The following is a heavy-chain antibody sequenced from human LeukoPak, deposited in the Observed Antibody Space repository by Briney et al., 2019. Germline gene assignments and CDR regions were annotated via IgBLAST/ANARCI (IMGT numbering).Heavy chain of an antibody. V-gene: IGHV3-7*03. D-gene: IGHD5-24*01. CDR2: IKPDGGEQ. J-gene: IGHJ4*02. CDR3: EREQRTFDY. CDR1: GFTFSNYW. Sequence: GGSLRLSCVASGFTFSNYWMNWVRQAPGKGLEWVANIKPDGGEQYYVDSVKGRFTISRDNAEYSLYLQLSSLRAEDTAVYYCEREQRTFDYWGQGILVTVSS.